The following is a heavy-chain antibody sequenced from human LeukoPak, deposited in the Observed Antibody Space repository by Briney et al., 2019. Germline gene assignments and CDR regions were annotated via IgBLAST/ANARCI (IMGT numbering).Heavy chain of an antibody. J-gene: IGHJ4*02. D-gene: IGHD6-13*01. CDR3: ARDWYDY. Sequence: GGPLRLSCAASEFTFSTNAMIWARQPPGKGLEWVSVIGGSGSYTYYADSVKGRFTISRDNSKDTLYLQMNSLRAEDTAVYYCARDWYDYWGQGTLVTVSS. CDR1: EFTFSTNA. CDR2: IGGSGSYT. V-gene: IGHV3-23*01.